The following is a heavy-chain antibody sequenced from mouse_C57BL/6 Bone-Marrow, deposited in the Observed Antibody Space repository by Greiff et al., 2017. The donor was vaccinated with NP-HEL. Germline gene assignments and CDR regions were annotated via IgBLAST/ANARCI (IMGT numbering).Heavy chain of an antibody. CDR3: ARWNYGNYDAMDY. V-gene: IGHV1-81*01. Sequence: QVQLKQSGAELARPGASVKLSCKASGYTFTSYGISWVKQRTGQGLEWIGEIYPRSGNTYYNEKFKGKATLTADKSSSKAYMELRSLTSEDSAVYSCARWNYGNYDAMDYWGQGTSVTVSS. CDR2: IYPRSGNT. D-gene: IGHD2-1*01. J-gene: IGHJ4*01. CDR1: GYTFTSYG.